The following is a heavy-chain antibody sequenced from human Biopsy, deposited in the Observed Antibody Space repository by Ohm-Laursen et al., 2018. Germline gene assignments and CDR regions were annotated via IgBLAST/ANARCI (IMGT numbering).Heavy chain of an antibody. CDR1: GFSFSSYG. V-gene: IGHV3-33*01. Sequence: SLRLSCSAPGFSFSSYGMHWVRQAPGKGLEWVAVLWYDGTNKYYADSVKGRFTISRDNSKDTLYLQMNSLRAEDTAMYYCARPTNARAGGAPFDIWGQGTMVTVSS. CDR2: LWYDGTNK. D-gene: IGHD1-1*01. J-gene: IGHJ3*02. CDR3: ARPTNARAGGAPFDI.